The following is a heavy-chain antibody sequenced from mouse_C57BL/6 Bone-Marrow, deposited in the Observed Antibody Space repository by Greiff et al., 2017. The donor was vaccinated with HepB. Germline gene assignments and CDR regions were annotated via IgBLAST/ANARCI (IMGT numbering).Heavy chain of an antibody. J-gene: IGHJ2*01. CDR3: ARDGWSPFDD. Sequence: EVQLQESGPGLVKPSQSLSLTCSVTGYSITSGYYWNWIRQFPGNKLEWMGYISYDGSNNYNPSLKNRISITRDTSKNQYFLKLNSVTTEDTATYNCARDGWSPFDDWGQGTTLTVSS. CDR1: GYSITSGYY. D-gene: IGHD1-2*01. CDR2: ISYDGSN. V-gene: IGHV3-6*01.